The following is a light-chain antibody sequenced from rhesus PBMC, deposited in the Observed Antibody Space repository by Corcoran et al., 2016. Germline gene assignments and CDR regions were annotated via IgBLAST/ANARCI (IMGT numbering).Light chain of an antibody. V-gene: IGKV1-33*02. J-gene: IGKJ1*01. CDR2: AAS. CDR1: QGISRG. CDR3: QQHESSPWT. Sequence: DIQMTQSPSSLYASVGDRVTITCQSSQGISRGLAWYQLKAGKAPKLLITAASPLHSGAPSRVSGTGAGTVFTLPISGLQPKGFATSYCQQHESSPWTFGLGTKVEIK.